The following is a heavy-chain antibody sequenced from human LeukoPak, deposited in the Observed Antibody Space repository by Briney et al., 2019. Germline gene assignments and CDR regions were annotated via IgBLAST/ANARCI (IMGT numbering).Heavy chain of an antibody. CDR1: GFTFSSYG. V-gene: IGHV3-30*02. CDR2: IRYDGSNK. J-gene: IGHJ4*02. Sequence: GGSLRLSCAASGFTFSSYGMHWVRQAPGKGLEWVAFIRYDGSNKYYADSVKGRFTISRDNSKNTLYLQMNSLRAEDTAVYYCAKGINYYGSGSYIPVSYFDYWGQGTLVTVSS. D-gene: IGHD3-10*01. CDR3: AKGINYYGSGSYIPVSYFDY.